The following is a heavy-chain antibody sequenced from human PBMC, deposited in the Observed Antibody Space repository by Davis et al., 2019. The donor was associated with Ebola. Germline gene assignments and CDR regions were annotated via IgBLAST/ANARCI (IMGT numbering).Heavy chain of an antibody. CDR1: GFTFSSYW. D-gene: IGHD1-1*01. Sequence: GESLKISCAASGFTFSSYWMSWVRQAPGKGLEWVANIKQDGSEKYYVDSVKGRFTIPRDNAKNSLYLQMNSLRAEDTAVYYCASPPGHNGNWGQGTLVTVSS. CDR3: ASPPGHNGN. J-gene: IGHJ4*02. CDR2: IKQDGSEK. V-gene: IGHV3-7*01.